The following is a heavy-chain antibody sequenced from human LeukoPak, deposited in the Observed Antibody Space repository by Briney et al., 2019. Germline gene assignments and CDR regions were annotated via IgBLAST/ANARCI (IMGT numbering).Heavy chain of an antibody. D-gene: IGHD2-15*01. J-gene: IGHJ4*02. V-gene: IGHV4-61*02. CDR2: IYTSGST. CDR3: ARAGTVVVVAAAEYYFDY. Sequence: PSQTLSLTCTVSGGSISSGSYYWSWIRQPAGKGLEWIGRIYTSGSTNYNPSLKSRVTISVDTSKNQFSLKLSSVTAADTAVYYCARAGTVVVVAAAEYYFDYWGQGTLVAVSS. CDR1: GGSISSGSYY.